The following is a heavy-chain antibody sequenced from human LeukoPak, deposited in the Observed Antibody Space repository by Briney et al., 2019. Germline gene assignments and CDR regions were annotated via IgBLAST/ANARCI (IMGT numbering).Heavy chain of an antibody. D-gene: IGHD6-6*01. J-gene: IGHJ4*02. V-gene: IGHV3-23*01. Sequence: GGSLRLSCAASGFTFSSYAMSWVRQAPGKGLEWVSTISGSGGSTYYADSVKGRFTISRDNSKNTLYLQMNSLRAEDTAVYYCAKDGSIAARPYYFDYWGQGTLVTVSS. CDR3: AKDGSIAARPYYFDY. CDR2: ISGSGGST. CDR1: GFTFSSYA.